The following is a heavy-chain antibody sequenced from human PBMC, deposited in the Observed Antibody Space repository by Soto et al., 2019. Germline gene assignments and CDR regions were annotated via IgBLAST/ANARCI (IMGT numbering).Heavy chain of an antibody. J-gene: IGHJ1*01. D-gene: IGHD2-21*01. CDR1: GFAFATYA. V-gene: IGHV3-23*01. CDR3: GKVGGGGPRWLLVKDFSS. CDR2: TSGSGANI. Sequence: EVQLLESGGDLVQPGGSLRLSCAASGFAFATYAMSWVRQAPGRGLEWLAVTSGSGANIYYADSVKGRFTISRDNSNSVVYLQMGNRRAEDTGTYYWGKVGGGGPRWLLVKDFSSWGQGTPVTVS.